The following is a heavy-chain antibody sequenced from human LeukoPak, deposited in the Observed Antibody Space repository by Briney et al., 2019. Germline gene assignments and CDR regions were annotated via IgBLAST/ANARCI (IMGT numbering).Heavy chain of an antibody. V-gene: IGHV1-46*01. Sequence: ASVKVSCKASGNTFSSYYMHWVRQAPGQGLEWMGIINPDGGSTRYAQTFQGRVTMTSDTSTSTVYMEVSSLRSEDTAVYYCARGGIVVVTGGYYYGMDVWGQGTTVTVTS. D-gene: IGHD3-22*01. CDR3: ARGGIVVVTGGYYYGMDV. CDR1: GNTFSSYY. J-gene: IGHJ6*02. CDR2: INPDGGST.